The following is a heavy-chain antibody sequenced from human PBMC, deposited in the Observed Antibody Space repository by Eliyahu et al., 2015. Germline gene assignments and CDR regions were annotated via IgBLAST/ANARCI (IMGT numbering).Heavy chain of an antibody. CDR2: XSSSGSSI. D-gene: IGHD4-17*01. Sequence: EVQLVESGGGLVQPGGSLRLSXAAXGXXFRNYEMNWVRQAPGKGLEWVSYXSSSGSSIYFAXSVKGRFTISRDNAKNSLYLQMNSLRAEDTAVYYCARETTVNWFDPWGQGTLVTVSS. V-gene: IGHV3-48*03. CDR3: ARETTVNWFDP. CDR1: GXXFRNYE. J-gene: IGHJ5*02.